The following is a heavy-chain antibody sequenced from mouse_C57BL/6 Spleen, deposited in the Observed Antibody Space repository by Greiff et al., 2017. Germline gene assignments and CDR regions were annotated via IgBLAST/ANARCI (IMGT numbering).Heavy chain of an antibody. CDR2: IYPGSGNT. J-gene: IGHJ3*01. CDR1: GYSFTSYY. Sequence: VQLQQSGPELVKPGASVKISCKASGYSFTSYYIHWVKQRPGQGLEWIGWIYPGSGNTKYNEKFKGKATLTADTSSSTAYMQLSSLTSEDSAVYYCARTDYGYDEWAWFAYWGQGTLVTVSA. CDR3: ARTDYGYDEWAWFAY. D-gene: IGHD2-2*01. V-gene: IGHV1-66*01.